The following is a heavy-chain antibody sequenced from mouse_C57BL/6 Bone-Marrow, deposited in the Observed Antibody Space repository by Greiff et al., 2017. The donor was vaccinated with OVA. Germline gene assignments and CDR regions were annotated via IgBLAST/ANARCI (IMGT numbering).Heavy chain of an antibody. CDR2: IDPETGGT. D-gene: IGHD1-1*01. Sequence: QVQLQQSGAELVRPGASVTLSCKASGYTFTDYEMHWVKQTPVHGLEWIGAIDPETGGTAYNQKFKGKAILTADKSSSTAYMELRSLTYEDSAVYYCTRGEIYYYGSTWYFDVWGTGTTVTVSS. CDR1: GYTFTDYE. J-gene: IGHJ1*03. V-gene: IGHV1-15*01. CDR3: TRGEIYYYGSTWYFDV.